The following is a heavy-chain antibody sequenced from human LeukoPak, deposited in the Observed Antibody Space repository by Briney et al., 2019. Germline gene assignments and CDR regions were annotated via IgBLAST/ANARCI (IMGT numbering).Heavy chain of an antibody. D-gene: IGHD6-19*01. CDR3: ARYRVAGQYFDY. J-gene: IGHJ4*02. Sequence: PGGSLRLSCAASGFTFDDYAMHWVRQAPGKGLEWVSGISWNSGSIGYADSVKGRFTISRDNAKNSLYLQMNSLRAEDTAVYYCARYRVAGQYFDYWGQGTLVTVSS. CDR2: ISWNSGSI. CDR1: GFTFDDYA. V-gene: IGHV3-9*01.